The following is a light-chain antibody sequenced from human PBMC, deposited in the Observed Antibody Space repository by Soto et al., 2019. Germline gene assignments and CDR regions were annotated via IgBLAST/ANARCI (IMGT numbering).Light chain of an antibody. CDR3: QQRSNWPA. J-gene: IGKJ4*01. Sequence: EIVLTQSPATLSLSPGERATLSCRASQSVSSSLAWYQQKPGQAPRLLIYDASNRATGIPARFSGSGSGTDFTLTISSLEPEDLAVYYCQQRSNWPAFGGGTEVEIK. V-gene: IGKV3-11*01. CDR2: DAS. CDR1: QSVSSS.